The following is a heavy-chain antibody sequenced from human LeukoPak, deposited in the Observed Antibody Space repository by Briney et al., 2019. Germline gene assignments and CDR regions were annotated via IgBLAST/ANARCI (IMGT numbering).Heavy chain of an antibody. CDR3: ARTLLNSYGYGNY. CDR2: ISSSGTTI. CDR1: GFTFSNYE. D-gene: IGHD5-18*01. V-gene: IGHV3-48*03. J-gene: IGHJ4*02. Sequence: GGSLRLSCAASGFTFSNYEMNWVRQAPGKGLEWISFISSSGTTIYYADSVKGRFTISRDNAKNSLYLQMNSLRVEDTAIYYCARTLLNSYGYGNYWGQGTLVTVPS.